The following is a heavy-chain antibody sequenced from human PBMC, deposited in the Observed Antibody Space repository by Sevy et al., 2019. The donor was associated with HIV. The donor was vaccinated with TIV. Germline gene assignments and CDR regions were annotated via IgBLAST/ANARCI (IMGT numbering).Heavy chain of an antibody. J-gene: IGHJ4*02. CDR2: ISFDGGNT. CDR3: ARGPYNSGLRFDF. V-gene: IGHV3-30-3*01. D-gene: IGHD5-12*01. CDR1: GFSLSDYA. Sequence: QLGGSLRLSCVASGFSLSDYAMHWVRQGPDKGLAWVAVISFDGGNTYHSDAVEGRFTISRDNSKNTVFLQMNSLSPDDTALYYCARGPYNSGLRFDFWGQGTLVTVSS.